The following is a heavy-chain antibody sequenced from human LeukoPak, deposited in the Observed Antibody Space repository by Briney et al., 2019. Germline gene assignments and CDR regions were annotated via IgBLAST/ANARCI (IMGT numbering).Heavy chain of an antibody. D-gene: IGHD6-13*01. CDR1: GGSISSYY. CDR3: ARLSSSWSNGYFDY. V-gene: IGHV4-59*01. Sequence: SETLSLTCTVSGGSISSYYWSWIRQPPGKGLEWIGYIYYSGSTNYNPSLKSRVTISVDTSKNQFPLKLSSVTAADTAVYYCARLSSSWSNGYFDYWGQGTLVTVSS. J-gene: IGHJ4*02. CDR2: IYYSGST.